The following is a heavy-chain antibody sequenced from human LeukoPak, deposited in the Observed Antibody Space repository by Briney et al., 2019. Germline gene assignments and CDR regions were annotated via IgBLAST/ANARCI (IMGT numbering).Heavy chain of an antibody. D-gene: IGHD5-18*01. CDR2: INPDGNKK. CDR3: ARDLAYSRLDY. V-gene: IGHV3-7*01. J-gene: IGHJ4*03. CDR1: GLTFSSSW. Sequence: GGSLRLSCAVSGLTFSSSWMDWVRQAPGKGLEWVASINPDGNKKYPADSVKGRFTISRDNAENSLYLQMNSLRVEDTAFYYCARDLAYSRLDYWGQGATVTVSS.